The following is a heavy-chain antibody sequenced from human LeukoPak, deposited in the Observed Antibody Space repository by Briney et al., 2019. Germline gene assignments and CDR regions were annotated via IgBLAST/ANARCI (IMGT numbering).Heavy chain of an antibody. CDR1: GYTFTGYY. Sequence: ASVKVSCKASGYTFTGYYVHWVRQAPGQGLEWMGWINPNSGGTNYAQKFQGRVTMTRDTSISTAYMELSRLRSDDTAVYHCATDYGSGSFSYWGQGTLVTVSS. D-gene: IGHD3-10*01. J-gene: IGHJ4*02. CDR3: ATDYGSGSFSY. V-gene: IGHV1-2*02. CDR2: INPNSGGT.